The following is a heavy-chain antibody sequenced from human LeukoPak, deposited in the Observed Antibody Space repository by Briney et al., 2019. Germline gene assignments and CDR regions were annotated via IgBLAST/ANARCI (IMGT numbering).Heavy chain of an antibody. CDR2: IYTSGST. Sequence: SETLSLTCTVSGGSISSGSYYWSWIRQPAGKGLEWIGRIYTSGSTYYNPSLKSRVTISVDTSKNQFSLKLSSVTAADTAVYYCARLAPLYSGYDLNYFDYWGQGTLVTVSS. CDR1: GGSISSGSYY. V-gene: IGHV4-61*02. J-gene: IGHJ4*02. D-gene: IGHD5-12*01. CDR3: ARLAPLYSGYDLNYFDY.